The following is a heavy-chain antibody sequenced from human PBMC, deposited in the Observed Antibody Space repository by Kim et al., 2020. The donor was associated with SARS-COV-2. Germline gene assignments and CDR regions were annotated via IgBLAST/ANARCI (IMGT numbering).Heavy chain of an antibody. J-gene: IGHJ4*02. Sequence: SETLSLTCTVSGGSISSGDYYWSWIRQPPGKGLEWIGYIYYSGSTYYNPSLKSRVTISVDTSKNQFSLKLSSVTAADTAVYYCARGSIAAAGFFDYWGQGTLVTVSS. CDR3: ARGSIAAAGFFDY. CDR1: GGSISSGDYY. CDR2: IYYSGST. V-gene: IGHV4-30-4*01. D-gene: IGHD6-13*01.